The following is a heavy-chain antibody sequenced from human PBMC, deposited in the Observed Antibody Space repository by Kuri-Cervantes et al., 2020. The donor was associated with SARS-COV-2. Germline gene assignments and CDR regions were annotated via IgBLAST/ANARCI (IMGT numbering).Heavy chain of an antibody. J-gene: IGHJ4*02. CDR1: GITFSNHG. V-gene: IGHV3-23*01. CDR2: ISGDSGIT. Sequence: ETLSLTCAASGITFSNHGMSWVRQAPGKGLEWVSTISGDSGITYSADSVKGRFTISRDSSKKTVHLQMNRLRPEDTAVYFCARRYYDSSGYWEYFDYWGQGTLVTDSS. CDR3: ARRYYDSSGYWEYFDY. D-gene: IGHD3-22*01.